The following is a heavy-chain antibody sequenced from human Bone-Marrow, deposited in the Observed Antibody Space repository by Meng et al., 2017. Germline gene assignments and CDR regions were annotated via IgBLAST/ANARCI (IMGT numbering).Heavy chain of an antibody. CDR3: ARDRSSSWYFHYYYGMDV. Sequence: GESLKISCAASGFTFSSYAMSWVRQAPGKGLEWVSAISGSGGSKYYADSVKGRFTISRDNSKNTLYLQMNRLRAEDTAVYYCARDRSSSWYFHYYYGMDVWGQGTTVTVSS. J-gene: IGHJ6*02. V-gene: IGHV3-23*01. CDR2: ISGSGGSK. CDR1: GFTFSSYA. D-gene: IGHD6-13*01.